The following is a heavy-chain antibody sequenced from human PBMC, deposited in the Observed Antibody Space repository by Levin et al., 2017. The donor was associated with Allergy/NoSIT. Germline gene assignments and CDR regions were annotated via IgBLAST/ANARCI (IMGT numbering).Heavy chain of an antibody. Sequence: GGSLRLSCAASRFTFSNAWMNWVRQAPGKGLEWVGQIKSYTEGGTTDYAAPVKGRFIISRDDSIDTLYLQMNSLKTEDTAVYYCTTALPTFDYWGQGSLVTVSS. CDR1: RFTFSNAW. V-gene: IGHV3-15*01. CDR3: TTALPTFDY. D-gene: IGHD2-2*01. CDR2: IKSYTEGGTT. J-gene: IGHJ4*02.